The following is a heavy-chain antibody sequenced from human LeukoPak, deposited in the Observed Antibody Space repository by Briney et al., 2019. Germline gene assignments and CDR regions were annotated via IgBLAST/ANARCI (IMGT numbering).Heavy chain of an antibody. Sequence: GGSLRLSCAASGFTFDDYGMSWVRQAPGKGLEWVSGINWNGGSTGYADSVKGRFTISRDNAKNSLYLQMNSLRAEDTALYYCARGTLKAAATDFDYWGQGTLVTVTS. CDR3: ARGTLKAAATDFDY. CDR1: GFTFDDYG. D-gene: IGHD6-13*01. V-gene: IGHV3-20*04. J-gene: IGHJ4*02. CDR2: INWNGGST.